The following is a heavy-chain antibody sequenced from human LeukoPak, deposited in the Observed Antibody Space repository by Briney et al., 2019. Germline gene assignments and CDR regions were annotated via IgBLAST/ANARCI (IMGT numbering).Heavy chain of an antibody. J-gene: IGHJ6*03. CDR2: ISSSSSTI. V-gene: IGHV3-48*04. CDR3: ARVGGPSKGYYYYYMDV. CDR1: GFTFSSYG. D-gene: IGHD3-10*01. Sequence: GGSLRLSCAASGFTFSSYGMTWVRQAPGKGLEWVSYISSSSSTIYYADSVKGRFTISRDNAKNSLYLQMNSLRAEDTAVYYCARVGGPSKGYYYYYMDVWGKGTTVTISS.